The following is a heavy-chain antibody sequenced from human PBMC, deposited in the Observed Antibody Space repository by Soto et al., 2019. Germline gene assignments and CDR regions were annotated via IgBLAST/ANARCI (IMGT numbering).Heavy chain of an antibody. CDR1: GFTFSSYA. CDR3: ARDPTTTVIFDY. J-gene: IGHJ4*02. CDR2: INSGGGT. V-gene: IGHV3-23*01. D-gene: IGHD4-17*01. Sequence: PGGSLRLSCAASGFTFSSYAMSWVRQAPEKGLEWVSAINSGGGTYYTDSVKGRFTISRDTPKNTLYSQMNSLRAEDTAIYYCARDPTTTVIFDYWGQGTLVTASS.